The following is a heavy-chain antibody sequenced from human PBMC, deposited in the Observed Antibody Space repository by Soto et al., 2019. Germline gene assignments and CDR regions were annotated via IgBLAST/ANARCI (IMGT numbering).Heavy chain of an antibody. CDR3: ARIGNPDASLYFDY. CDR2: TYHTGST. J-gene: IGHJ4*02. CDR1: GGSISIGVYY. Sequence: QVQLQESGPGLVKPSQTLSLTCTVSGGSISIGVYYWNWIRQHPGKGLEWIGYTYHTGSTYYNPSPGGPITISVGPVKNPFSLELSSVTAADTAVYYCARIGNPDASLYFDYWGQGALVTVSS. V-gene: IGHV4-31*01.